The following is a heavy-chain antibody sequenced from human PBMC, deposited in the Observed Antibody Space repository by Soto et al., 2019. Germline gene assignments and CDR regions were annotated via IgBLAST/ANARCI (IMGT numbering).Heavy chain of an antibody. V-gene: IGHV3-9*01. CDR3: AKDGYSSSSLDY. Sequence: EVQLVESGGGLVQPGRSLRLSCAASGFTFDDYAMHWVRQAPGKGLEWVSGISWNSGSIGYADSVKGRFTISRDNAKNSLYLQMNSLRAEYTALYYCAKDGYSSSSLDYWGQGTLVTVSS. CDR1: GFTFDDYA. J-gene: IGHJ4*02. D-gene: IGHD6-6*01. CDR2: ISWNSGSI.